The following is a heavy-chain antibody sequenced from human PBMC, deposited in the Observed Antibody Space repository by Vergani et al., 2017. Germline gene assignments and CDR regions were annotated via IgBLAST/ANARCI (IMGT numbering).Heavy chain of an antibody. J-gene: IGHJ4*01. V-gene: IGHV3-66*02. CDR1: GLTFSSYS. CDR2: IKSDGRT. CDR3: TRSECSGTTCYGHYFDL. Sequence: EVQLVESGGGLVKPGGSLRLSCAASGLTFSSYSMNWVRQAPGKGLEWVSVIKSDGRTSYAESVRGRFTISRDTSRNAVYLQMNILRVEDTGVYYCTRSECSGTTCYGHYFDLWGHGILVTVSS. D-gene: IGHD2-15*01.